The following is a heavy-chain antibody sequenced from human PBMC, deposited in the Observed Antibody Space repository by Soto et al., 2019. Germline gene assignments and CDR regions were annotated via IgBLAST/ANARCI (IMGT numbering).Heavy chain of an antibody. J-gene: IGHJ4*02. V-gene: IGHV4-59*01. Sequence: PLETLSLTCTISGGSISVYYWSWVRQPPGHELEWIGYIYASGSPYYNPSLRSRVTISADTSKNQISLKLTSPTAADTAVYYCARGVGSSPPRYWGRGTLVTVSS. CDR2: IYASGSP. CDR3: ARGVGSSPPRY. CDR1: GGSISVYY. D-gene: IGHD1-26*01.